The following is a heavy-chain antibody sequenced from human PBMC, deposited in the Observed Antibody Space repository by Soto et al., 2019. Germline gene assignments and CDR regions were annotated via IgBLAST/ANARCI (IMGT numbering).Heavy chain of an antibody. CDR3: SVDYYDSSGYTYYYGMDV. V-gene: IGHV5-10-1*01. J-gene: IGHJ6*02. CDR1: GYSFTSYW. D-gene: IGHD3-22*01. Sequence: PGESLKISCKGSGYSFTSYWISWVRQMPGKGLEWMGRIDPSDSYTNYSPSFQGHVTISADKSISTAYLQWSSLKASDTAMYYCSVDYYDSSGYTYYYGMDVWGQGTTVTVSS. CDR2: IDPSDSYT.